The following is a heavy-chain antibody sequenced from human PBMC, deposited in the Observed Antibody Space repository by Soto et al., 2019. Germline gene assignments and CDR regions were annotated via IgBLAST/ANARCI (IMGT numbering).Heavy chain of an antibody. V-gene: IGHV1-69*13. CDR1: GGTFSSYA. CDR2: IIPIFGTA. J-gene: IGHJ4*02. D-gene: IGHD6-13*01. Sequence: SVKVSCKASGGTFSSYAISWVRQAPGQGLEWMGGIIPIFGTANYAQKFQGRVTITADESTSTAYMELSSLRSEDTAVYYCARGEGYSSSPLKYYFDYCGQGTLVTVSS. CDR3: ARGEGYSSSPLKYYFDY.